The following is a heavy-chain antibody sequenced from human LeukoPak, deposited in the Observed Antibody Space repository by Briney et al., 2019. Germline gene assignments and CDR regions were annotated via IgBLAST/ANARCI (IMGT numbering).Heavy chain of an antibody. D-gene: IGHD2-2*01. CDR3: ARGRPVVVPAAMTAFDI. CDR1: GGSISSYY. Sequence: SETLSLTCTVSGGSISSYYWSWIRQPAGKGLEWIGRIYTSGSTNYNPSLKSRVTMSVDTSKNQFSLKLSSVTAADTAVYYCARGRPVVVPAAMTAFDIWGQGTMVTVSS. J-gene: IGHJ3*02. V-gene: IGHV4-4*07. CDR2: IYTSGST.